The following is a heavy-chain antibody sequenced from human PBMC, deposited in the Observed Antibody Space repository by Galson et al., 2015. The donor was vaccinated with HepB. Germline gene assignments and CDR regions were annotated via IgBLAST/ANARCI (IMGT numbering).Heavy chain of an antibody. V-gene: IGHV1-18*04. CDR3: ASGAPEVAGWYYFDY. Sequence: SVKVSCKASGYTFTSYGISWVQQAPGQGLEWMGWISAYNGNTNYAQKLQGRVTMTTDTSTSTAYMELRSLRSDDTAVYYCASGAPEVAGWYYFDYWGQGTLVTVSS. CDR2: ISAYNGNT. J-gene: IGHJ4*02. CDR1: GYTFTSYG. D-gene: IGHD6-19*01.